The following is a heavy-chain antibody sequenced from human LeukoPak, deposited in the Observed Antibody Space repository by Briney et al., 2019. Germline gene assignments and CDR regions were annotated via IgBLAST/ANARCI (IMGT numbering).Heavy chain of an antibody. D-gene: IGHD4-23*01. Sequence: KTSETLSLTCAVSGGSFIGSHWNWIRQPPGKGLEWIGEINHSGNINYNPSLKSRVTISVDTSKNQFSLKLRSVTAADTAVYYCARDPTTVVTLPYYFDDWGRGNRVTVSS. CDR1: GGSFIGSH. V-gene: IGHV4-34*01. J-gene: IGHJ4*02. CDR2: INHSGNI. CDR3: ARDPTTVVTLPYYFDD.